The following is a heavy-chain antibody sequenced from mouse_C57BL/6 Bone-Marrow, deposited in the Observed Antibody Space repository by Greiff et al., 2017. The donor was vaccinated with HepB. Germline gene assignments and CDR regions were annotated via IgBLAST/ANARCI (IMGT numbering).Heavy chain of an antibody. J-gene: IGHJ3*01. CDR2: IRNKANGYTT. D-gene: IGHD2-4*01. CDR3: ARYRDYRGLAY. CDR1: GFTFTDYY. V-gene: IGHV7-3*01. Sequence: EVKLVESGGGLVQPGGSLSLSCAASGFTFTDYYMSWVRQPPGKALEWIGFIRNKANGYTTEYNASVKGRFTISRDNSQSILYLHMNALRAEDRATYYCARYRDYRGLAYWGQGTLVTVSA.